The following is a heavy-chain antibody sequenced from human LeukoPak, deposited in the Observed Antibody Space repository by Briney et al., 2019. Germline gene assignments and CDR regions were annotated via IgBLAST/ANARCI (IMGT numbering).Heavy chain of an antibody. V-gene: IGHV3-23*01. CDR3: TTLYFGSGHDY. CDR1: GFTFRIYA. CDR2: ISSSGGST. D-gene: IGHD3-9*01. Sequence: GGSLRLSCAVSGFTFRIYAMTWVRQAPGKGLDWVSAISSSGGSTYYADSVKGRFTISRDNSNNTLYLQMNSLKAEDTAVYFCTTLYFGSGHDYWGQGTLVTVSS. J-gene: IGHJ4*02.